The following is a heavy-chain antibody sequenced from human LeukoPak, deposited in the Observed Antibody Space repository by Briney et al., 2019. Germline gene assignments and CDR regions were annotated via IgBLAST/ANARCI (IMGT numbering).Heavy chain of an antibody. V-gene: IGHV5-51*01. CDR3: ARHAIEEYYYDSSGYIDY. CDR2: IYPGDSDT. CDR1: GYGFTSYW. D-gene: IGHD3-22*01. Sequence: GESLKISCKGSGYGFTSYWIGWVRPMPGKGVGWMGIIYPGDSDTRYSPSFQGQVTISADKSISTAYLQWSSLKASDTAMYYCARHAIEEYYYDSSGYIDYWGQGTLVTVSS. J-gene: IGHJ4*02.